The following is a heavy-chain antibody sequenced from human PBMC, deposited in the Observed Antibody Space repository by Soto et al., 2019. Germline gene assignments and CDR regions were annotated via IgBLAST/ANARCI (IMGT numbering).Heavy chain of an antibody. CDR3: AIQNTAMVFY. Sequence: PSETLSLTCAVSGGSISSGGYSWSWIRQPPGKGLEWIGYIYYSGSTNYNPSLKSRVTISVDTSKNQFSLKLSSVTAADTAVYYCAIQNTAMVFYWGQGTLVTVSS. CDR1: GGSISSGGYS. D-gene: IGHD5-18*01. J-gene: IGHJ4*02. CDR2: IYYSGST. V-gene: IGHV4-61*08.